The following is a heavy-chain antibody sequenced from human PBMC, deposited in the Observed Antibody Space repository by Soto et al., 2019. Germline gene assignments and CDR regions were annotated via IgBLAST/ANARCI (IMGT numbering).Heavy chain of an antibody. D-gene: IGHD1-1*01. V-gene: IGHV3-7*01. CDR2: INQDGNED. CDR1: GFTFSSYW. CDR3: ARTGDGHHDFLDY. J-gene: IGHJ4*02. Sequence: RRLSCAASGFTFSSYWMNWVRQAPGKALEWVANINQDGNEDNLLDSVKGRFTISRDNAKNSLFLQMNSLRVDDTAVYYCARTGDGHHDFLDYWGQGALVTVSS.